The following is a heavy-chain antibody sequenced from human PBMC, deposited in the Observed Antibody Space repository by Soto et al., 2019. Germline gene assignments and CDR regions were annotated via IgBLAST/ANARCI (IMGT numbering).Heavy chain of an antibody. Sequence: SVTLSLSCTVSGVSISSGAYYWIRLRQHTGKGLEWIGYIYYSGSTYYNPSLKSRVTISVDTSKNQFSLKLSSVTAADTAVYYCARARTQLLSYNWFDPWGQGTLVTVSS. V-gene: IGHV4-31*02. D-gene: IGHD2-2*01. CDR1: GVSISSGAYY. CDR3: ARARTQLLSYNWFDP. CDR2: IYYSGST. J-gene: IGHJ5*02.